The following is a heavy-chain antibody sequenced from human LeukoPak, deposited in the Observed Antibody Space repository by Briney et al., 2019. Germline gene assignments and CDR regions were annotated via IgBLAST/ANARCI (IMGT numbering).Heavy chain of an antibody. CDR3: ARLVRRLQRLNIGRDSDYATGYYLDS. V-gene: IGHV3-30*01. J-gene: IGHJ4*02. Sequence: AGGSLRLSCAASGFTFSDYAMHWVRQAPGKGLEWVAIISDDGIKKYYADSKKGRFTISRDNSKNTLYPQVNGLRPEDTAVYYCARLVRRLQRLNIGRDSDYATGYYLDSWGQGTLVTVSS. CDR1: GFTFSDYA. D-gene: IGHD5-12*01. CDR2: ISDDGIKK.